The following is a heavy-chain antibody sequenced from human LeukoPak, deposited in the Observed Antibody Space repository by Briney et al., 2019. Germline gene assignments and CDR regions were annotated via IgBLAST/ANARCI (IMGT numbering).Heavy chain of an antibody. D-gene: IGHD5-12*01. CDR2: ISGGSENT. CDR1: GFTFSRHA. CDR3: AKGPYSGYSTYFDP. Sequence: PEGSLRLSCEASGFTFSRHAMNWVRQAPEKGLEWVSGISGGSENTFYADSVKGRFTISRDNSRNTLYLQMYGLRADDTALYFCAKGPYSGYSTYFDPWGQGTRVTVSS. J-gene: IGHJ5*02. V-gene: IGHV3-23*01.